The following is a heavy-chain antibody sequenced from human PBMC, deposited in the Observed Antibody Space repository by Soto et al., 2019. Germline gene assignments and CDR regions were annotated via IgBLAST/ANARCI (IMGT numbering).Heavy chain of an antibody. CDR3: AREVGGGNSYYFDY. CDR2: INAGNGNT. J-gene: IGHJ4*02. D-gene: IGHD2-21*02. CDR1: GYTFTSYA. Sequence: ASVKVSCKASGYTFTSYAMHWVRQAPGQRLEWMGWINAGNGNTKYSQKFQGRVTITRDTSASTAYMELSSLRSEDTAVYYCAREVGGGNSYYFDYWGQGTLVTVS. V-gene: IGHV1-3*01.